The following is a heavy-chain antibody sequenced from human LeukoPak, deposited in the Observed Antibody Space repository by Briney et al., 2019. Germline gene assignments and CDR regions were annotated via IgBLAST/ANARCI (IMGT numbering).Heavy chain of an antibody. CDR3: ARDRWTLDAFDI. J-gene: IGHJ3*02. D-gene: IGHD4-23*01. CDR1: GFTFSSYS. Sequence: GGSLRLSCAASGFTFSSYSMNWVRQAPGKGLEWVSSISSSSSYIYYADSVKGRFTISRDNAKNSLYLQMNSLRAEDTAVYYRARDRWTLDAFDIWGQGTMVTVSS. CDR2: ISSSSSYI. V-gene: IGHV3-21*01.